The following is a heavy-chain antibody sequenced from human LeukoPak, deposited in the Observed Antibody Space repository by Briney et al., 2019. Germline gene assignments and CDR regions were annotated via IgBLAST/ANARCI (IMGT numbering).Heavy chain of an antibody. J-gene: IGHJ5*02. CDR1: GYTFSTYG. CDR3: ARKRCTGDCYLFDP. V-gene: IGHV1-18*01. D-gene: IGHD2-21*02. CDR2: INTNNGNT. Sequence: ASVKVSCKASGYTFSTYGLMWVRRAPGQGLEWMGWINTNNGNTNYAQKFQGRVTMTTDTSTGTGYMELRSLRSDDTAVYYCARKRCTGDCYLFDPWGQGTLVTVSS.